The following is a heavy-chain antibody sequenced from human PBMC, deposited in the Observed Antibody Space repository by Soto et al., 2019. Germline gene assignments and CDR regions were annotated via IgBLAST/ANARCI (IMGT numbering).Heavy chain of an antibody. D-gene: IGHD2-8*01. V-gene: IGHV3-15*07. Sequence: PGGSLRLSCAASGFSFSHDWMNCVRQAPGKGLEWVGRIKRKTGGETTDYAAPVKGRFTMSRDDSKNTLYLQMDSLKTEDTAVYYCTTDFCTITASYLNYRGQG. CDR3: TTDFCTITASYLNY. J-gene: IGHJ4*02. CDR2: IKRKTGGETT. CDR1: GFSFSHDW.